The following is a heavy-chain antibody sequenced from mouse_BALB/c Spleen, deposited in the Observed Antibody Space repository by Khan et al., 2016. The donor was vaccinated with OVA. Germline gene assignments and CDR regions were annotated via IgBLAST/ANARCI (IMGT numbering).Heavy chain of an antibody. V-gene: IGHV2-2*02. D-gene: IGHD2-14*01. CDR1: GFSLTSYG. CDR2: IWSGGST. Sequence: QVQLKQSGPGLVQPSQSLSITCTVSGFSLTSYGVHWVRQSPGKDLEWLGVIWSGGSTDYNAAFISRLSISKDNSKSQVFFKMNSLQANDTAIYYCARIFIGTTDYAMDYWGQGTSVTVSS. CDR3: ARIFIGTTDYAMDY. J-gene: IGHJ4*01.